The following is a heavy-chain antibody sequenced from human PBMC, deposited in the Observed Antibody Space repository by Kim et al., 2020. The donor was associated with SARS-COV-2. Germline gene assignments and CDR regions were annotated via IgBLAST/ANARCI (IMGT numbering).Heavy chain of an antibody. D-gene: IGHD3-22*01. Sequence: SETLSLTCTVSGESITRGGYYWGWVRQQPVKGLEWIGYIFYTVSSFYNPSLKSRVSISVDPSENQFSLKLSSVTAADTAVYYCTSYYYSSGFFAYWGQG. CDR2: IFYTVSS. CDR1: GESITRGGYY. J-gene: IGHJ4*02. CDR3: TSYYYSSGFFAY. V-gene: IGHV4-31*03.